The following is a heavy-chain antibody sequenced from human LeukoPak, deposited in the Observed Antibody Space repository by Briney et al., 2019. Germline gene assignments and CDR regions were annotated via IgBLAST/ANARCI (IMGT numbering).Heavy chain of an antibody. CDR3: ARRRPSHYFDY. Sequence: LETLSLTCTVSGGSISSSSYYWGWIRQPPGKGPEWIGSIYYSGSTYYNPSLKSRVTISVDTSKNQFSLKLSSVTAADTAVYYCARRRPSHYFDYWGQGTLVTVSS. CDR2: IYYSGST. J-gene: IGHJ4*02. V-gene: IGHV4-39*01. CDR1: GGSISSSSYY.